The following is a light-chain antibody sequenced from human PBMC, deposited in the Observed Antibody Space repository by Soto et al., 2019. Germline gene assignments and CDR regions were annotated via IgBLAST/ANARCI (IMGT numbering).Light chain of an antibody. J-gene: IGKJ4*01. CDR1: QGSTSY. Sequence: DIQLTQSPSFMSASVGDRVTITCRASQGSTSYLAWYQQKPGKAPTLLIYATSTLQSVAPSRFSGSGSGTEFTLTISSLQPEDFATYYCQQLNSYPLTFGGGTKVEIK. V-gene: IGKV1-9*01. CDR2: ATS. CDR3: QQLNSYPLT.